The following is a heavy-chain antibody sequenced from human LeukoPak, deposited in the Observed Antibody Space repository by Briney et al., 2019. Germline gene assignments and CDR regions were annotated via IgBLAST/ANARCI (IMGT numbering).Heavy chain of an antibody. Sequence: SGTLSLTCAISGVSISSSHWWGWVRQPPGKGLEWIGEIYHSGSANYNPSLESRVSISVDKSKNHFSLSLNSVTAADTAVYYCARGQYSSPYFGFDFWGQGTMVSVSS. V-gene: IGHV4-4*02. CDR3: ARGQYSSPYFGFDF. D-gene: IGHD6-6*01. CDR2: IYHSGSA. J-gene: IGHJ3*01. CDR1: GVSISSSHW.